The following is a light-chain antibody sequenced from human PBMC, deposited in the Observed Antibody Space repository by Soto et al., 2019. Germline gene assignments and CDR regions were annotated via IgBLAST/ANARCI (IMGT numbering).Light chain of an antibody. CDR2: GAS. Sequence: EIVMTQSPAALSVSPGERATLSCRASQSVSVNLAWYQQRPGQAPRLLIYGASIRATGIPARFSGSESRTEFTLTISSVRSEDCAVYYCQQYHDWPRTFGQGTKVDIK. V-gene: IGKV3-15*01. J-gene: IGKJ1*01. CDR3: QQYHDWPRT. CDR1: QSVSVN.